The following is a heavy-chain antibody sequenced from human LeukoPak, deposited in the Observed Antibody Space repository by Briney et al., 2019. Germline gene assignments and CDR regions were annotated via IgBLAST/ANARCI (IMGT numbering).Heavy chain of an antibody. CDR3: VRDSSPFAY. J-gene: IGHJ4*02. Sequence: GASVKVSCKASGYIFSGYYMHWVRQAPGQGLEWMGWVSVFNNDNRNYAQKFRDRVTLTTDTSTSTAYMELRSLRSDDTAVYYCVRDSSPFAYWGQGTLVTVSS. CDR2: VSVFNNDNR. CDR1: GYIFSGYY. D-gene: IGHD6-19*01. V-gene: IGHV1-18*04.